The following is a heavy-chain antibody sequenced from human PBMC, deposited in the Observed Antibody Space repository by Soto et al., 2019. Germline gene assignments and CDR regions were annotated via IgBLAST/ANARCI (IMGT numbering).Heavy chain of an antibody. CDR1: GDSISSNIAA. J-gene: IGHJ6*03. V-gene: IGHV6-1*01. CDR2: TYYRSRWYN. Sequence: SQTLSLTCAISGDSISSNIAAWNWIRLSPSRGLEWLARTYYRSRWYNDYAVSVRSRITVNPDTSKNQFSLQLTSVTPEDTAVYYCAGTTSHQWYYMDVWGKGTTVTVSS. D-gene: IGHD1-7*01. CDR3: AGTTSHQWYYMDV.